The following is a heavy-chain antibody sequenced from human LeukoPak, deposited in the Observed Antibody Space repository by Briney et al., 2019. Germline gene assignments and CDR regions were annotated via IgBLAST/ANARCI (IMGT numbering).Heavy chain of an antibody. J-gene: IGHJ4*02. V-gene: IGHV3-23*01. D-gene: IGHD6-13*01. CDR3: TKIRASSGLVPAGYDY. CDR1: GFTFSRYS. Sequence: GGSLRLSCAASGFTFSRYSMSWVRQAPGQGLEWVSSISGSGGSTYHADSVKGRFTISRDISKNTLYLQMNSLRAEDTASYYATKIRASSGLVPAGYDYWGQGTLVTVSS. CDR2: ISGSGGST.